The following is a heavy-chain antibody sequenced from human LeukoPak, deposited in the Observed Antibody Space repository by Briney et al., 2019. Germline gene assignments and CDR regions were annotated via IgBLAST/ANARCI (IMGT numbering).Heavy chain of an antibody. V-gene: IGHV1-18*01. J-gene: IGHJ3*02. CDR1: GYTFTSYG. CDR2: ISAYNGNT. D-gene: IGHD4-17*01. CDR3: ARDFRYQSSASMPFYGDYAEAHDAFDI. Sequence: GASVTLSRKASGYTFTSYGISWVRHAPAQGLEWMGWISAYNGNTNYAQKLQSRVTMTTDTSTSTAYMELRSLRSDDTAVYYCARDFRYQSSASMPFYGDYAEAHDAFDIWGQGTMVTVSS.